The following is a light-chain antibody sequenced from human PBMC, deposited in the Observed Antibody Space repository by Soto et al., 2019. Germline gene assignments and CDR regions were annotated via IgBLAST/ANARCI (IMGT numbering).Light chain of an antibody. CDR1: SSTIGSNY. J-gene: IGLJ3*02. Sequence: QSVLPQPPSASGTPGQRVTISCSGSSSTIGSNYVYWYQQLPGTAPKLLIYSNNQRPSVVPDRFSGSKSGTSASLAISGLRSEDEADYYCAEWDYSLSGPNGLFGGGTQLTVL. CDR3: AEWDYSLSGPNGL. CDR2: SNN. V-gene: IGLV1-47*02.